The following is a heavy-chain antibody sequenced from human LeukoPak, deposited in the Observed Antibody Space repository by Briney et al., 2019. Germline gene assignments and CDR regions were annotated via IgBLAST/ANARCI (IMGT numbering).Heavy chain of an antibody. D-gene: IGHD5-24*01. V-gene: IGHV4-59*01. CDR1: AGSISSYY. Sequence: PSETLSLTCTVSAGSISSYYWSWIRQPPGKGLEWIGYIYYTGNTNYNPSLKSRVTISVDTSKNQFSLKLTSVTAADTAVYYCARAGGYNSPFAYWGQETLVTVSS. J-gene: IGHJ4*02. CDR2: IYYTGNT. CDR3: ARAGGYNSPFAY.